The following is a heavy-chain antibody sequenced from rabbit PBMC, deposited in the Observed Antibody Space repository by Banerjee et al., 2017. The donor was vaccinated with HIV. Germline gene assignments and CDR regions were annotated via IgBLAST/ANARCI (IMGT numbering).Heavy chain of an antibody. J-gene: IGHJ4*01. V-gene: IGHV1S45*01. Sequence: QEQLEESGGDLVKPEGSLTLTCTASGFSFSSGYYMCWVRQAPGKGPEWIACIDAGSTGNTYYVSWAKGRFTISRTSSTTVTLQMTSLTAADTATYFCARDLAGVIGWNFDLWGPGTLVTVS. CDR1: GFSFSSGYY. D-gene: IGHD4-1*01. CDR3: ARDLAGVIGWNFDL. CDR2: IDAGSTGNT.